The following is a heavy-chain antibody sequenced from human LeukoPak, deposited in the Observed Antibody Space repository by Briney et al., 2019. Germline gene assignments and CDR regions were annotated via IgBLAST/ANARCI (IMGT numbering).Heavy chain of an antibody. J-gene: IGHJ4*02. Sequence: GGSLRLSCVGSGFTFSADSMNWVRQAPDKGLEWISYISRSGSTTYYGDSVKGRSTISRDNTKNSVFLQLNSLRDEDTAVYFCARDRPGKYYFDSWGQGALVIVSS. CDR3: ARDRPGKYYFDS. CDR1: GFTFSADS. D-gene: IGHD1-14*01. V-gene: IGHV3-48*02. CDR2: ISRSGSTT.